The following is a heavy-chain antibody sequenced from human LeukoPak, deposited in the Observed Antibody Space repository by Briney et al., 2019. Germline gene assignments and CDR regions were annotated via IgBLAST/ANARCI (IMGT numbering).Heavy chain of an antibody. CDR2: INPDNDNT. D-gene: IGHD6-13*01. V-gene: IGHV1-18*01. J-gene: IGHJ5*02. CDR1: GYTFTSYG. Sequence: ASVKVSCKASGYTFTSYGISWVRQAPGQGLDWMGWINPDNDNTNYAQKLQGRVTMTTDTSTSTAYMELRRLRSDDTAVYYCARGEVPGIAAVVYKWFDPWGQGTLVTVSS. CDR3: ARGEVPGIAAVVYKWFDP.